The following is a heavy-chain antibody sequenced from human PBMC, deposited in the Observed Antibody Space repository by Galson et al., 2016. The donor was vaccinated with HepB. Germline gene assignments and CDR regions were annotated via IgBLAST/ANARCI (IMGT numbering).Heavy chain of an antibody. CDR2: ISGSGGEK. Sequence: SLRLSCAASGFAFSNYAMTWVRQAPGKGLEWVSTISGSGGEKYYADSVKGRLSISRDNSKNTLYVQMNSLRAEDTALYYCAKDRRSGYSGAIGEDWFDPWGQGTLVTASS. V-gene: IGHV3-23*01. D-gene: IGHD5-12*01. CDR3: AKDRRSGYSGAIGEDWFDP. CDR1: GFAFSNYA. J-gene: IGHJ5*02.